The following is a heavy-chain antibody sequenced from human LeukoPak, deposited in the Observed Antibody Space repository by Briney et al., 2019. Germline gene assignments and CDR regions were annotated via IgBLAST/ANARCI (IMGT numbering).Heavy chain of an antibody. CDR3: AKGRGQGFDY. CDR2: ISGSGGST. D-gene: IGHD1-26*01. CDR1: GFTFSNYG. J-gene: IGHJ4*02. V-gene: IGHV3-23*01. Sequence: QPGGSLRLSCAASGFTFSNYGMSWVRQAPGKGLEWVSGISGSGGSTYYAGSVKGRFTISRDNSKNTLYLQMNSLRAEDTAIYYCAKGRGQGFDYWGQGTLVTVSS.